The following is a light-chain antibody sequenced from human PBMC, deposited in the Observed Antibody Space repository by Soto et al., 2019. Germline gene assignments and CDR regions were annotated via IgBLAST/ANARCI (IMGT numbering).Light chain of an antibody. J-gene: IGKJ4*01. CDR3: QHYNDRPLT. CDR1: QSISNN. CDR2: GAS. V-gene: IGKV3-15*01. Sequence: EIVMTQAPATLSVSPGERATLSCRASQSISNNLAWYQQKPGQAPRPLMYGASTRATGIPARFSGSGSGTEFTLTISSLQSEDFAVYSCQHYNDRPLTFGGGTKV.